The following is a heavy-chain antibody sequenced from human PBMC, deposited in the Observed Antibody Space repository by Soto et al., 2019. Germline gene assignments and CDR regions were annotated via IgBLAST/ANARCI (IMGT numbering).Heavy chain of an antibody. V-gene: IGHV4-59*08. CDR3: ARSGGDYDYIWGSYRSPGYYMDV. CDR1: GGSISSYY. J-gene: IGHJ6*03. CDR2: IYYSGST. Sequence: SETLSLTCTVSGGSISSYYWSWIRQPPGKGLEWIGYIYYSGSTNYNPSLKSRVTISVDTSKNQFSLKLSSVTAADTAVYYCARSGGDYDYIWGSYRSPGYYMDVWGKGTTVTVSS. D-gene: IGHD3-16*02.